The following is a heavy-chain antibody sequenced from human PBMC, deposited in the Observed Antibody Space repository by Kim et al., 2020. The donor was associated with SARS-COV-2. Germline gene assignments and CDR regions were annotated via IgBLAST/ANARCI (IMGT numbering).Heavy chain of an antibody. D-gene: IGHD3-3*01. CDR1: GFTFSSYS. CDR2: ISSSSSYI. Sequence: GGSLRLSCAASGFTFSSYSMNWVRQAPGKGLEWVSSISSSSSYIYYADPVKGRFTISRDNAKNSLYLQMNSLRAEDTAVYYCARDNGITSFGVVMTDHRFPDYWGQGTLVTVSS. J-gene: IGHJ4*02. CDR3: ARDNGITSFGVVMTDHRFPDY. V-gene: IGHV3-21*01.